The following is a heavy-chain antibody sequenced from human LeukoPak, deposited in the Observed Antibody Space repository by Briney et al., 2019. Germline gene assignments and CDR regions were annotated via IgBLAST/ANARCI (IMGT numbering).Heavy chain of an antibody. CDR1: GFTFSNYW. D-gene: IGHD2/OR15-2a*01. CDR3: ARRVPSRLYHDY. V-gene: IGHV3-7*01. CDR2: IKQDGSEK. J-gene: IGHJ4*02. Sequence: PGGSLRLSCAASGFTFSNYWMSWVRQAPGKGLEWVANIKQDGSEKYYVDSVKGRFTISRDNAKNSLYLQMNSLRAEDTAVYYCARRVPSRLYHDYWGQGTLVTVSS.